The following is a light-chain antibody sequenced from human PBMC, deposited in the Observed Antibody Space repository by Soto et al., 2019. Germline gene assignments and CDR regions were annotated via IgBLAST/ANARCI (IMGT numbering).Light chain of an antibody. V-gene: IGKV1-5*01. Sequence: DIQMTQSPSTLSASVGDRVTITCRASQSISSWLAWYQQQPGKAPKLLIYDASSLESGVPSRFSGSGSGTEFTLTISSLQPDDFATYYCQQYNSYSLFGQGTKLEIK. CDR3: QQYNSYSL. CDR1: QSISSW. J-gene: IGKJ2*01. CDR2: DAS.